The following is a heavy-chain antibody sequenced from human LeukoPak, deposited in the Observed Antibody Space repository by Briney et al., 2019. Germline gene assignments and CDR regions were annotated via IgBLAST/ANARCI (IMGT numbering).Heavy chain of an antibody. J-gene: IGHJ4*02. V-gene: IGHV4-34*01. CDR3: ARSSRTIFGVVIIPFDY. D-gene: IGHD3-3*01. CDR2: INHSGST. Sequence: SETLSLTCAVYGGSFSGYYWSWTRQPPGKGLEWIGEINHSGSTNYNPSLKSRVAISVDTSKNQFSLKLSSVTAADTAVYYCARSSRTIFGVVIIPFDYWGQGTLVTVSS. CDR1: GGSFSGYY.